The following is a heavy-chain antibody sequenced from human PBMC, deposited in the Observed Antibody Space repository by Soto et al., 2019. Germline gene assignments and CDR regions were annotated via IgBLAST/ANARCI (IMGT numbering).Heavy chain of an antibody. CDR1: GGSVSGDKNY. Sequence: QVQLQESGPGLVKPSETLSLTCSVSGGSVSGDKNYWSWIRQSPGKGLEWIGFISYSGATIYNPSLKSRLTISVDRSKNQFSLRLSSVTASDMALYYCATSPRFAFDFWGQGTTVIVSS. CDR3: ATSPRFAFDF. J-gene: IGHJ3*01. CDR2: ISYSGAT. V-gene: IGHV4-61*01. D-gene: IGHD3-16*01.